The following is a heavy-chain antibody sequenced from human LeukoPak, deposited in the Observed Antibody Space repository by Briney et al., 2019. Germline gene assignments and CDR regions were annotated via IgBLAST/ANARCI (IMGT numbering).Heavy chain of an antibody. J-gene: IGHJ4*02. CDR1: GFTFNAYA. Sequence: GGSLRLSCAASGFTFNAYAMAWVRQAPGKGLQCISHITTGGSSIFYADSVKGRFTLSRDNAKNSLYLQMNSLRAEDAAVYYCARVRYDSGWYDYWGQGAQVIVSS. D-gene: IGHD6-19*01. CDR2: ITTGGSSI. V-gene: IGHV3-48*04. CDR3: ARVRYDSGWYDY.